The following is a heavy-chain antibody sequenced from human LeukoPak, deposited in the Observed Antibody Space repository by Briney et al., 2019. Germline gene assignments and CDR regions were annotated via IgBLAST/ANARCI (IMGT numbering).Heavy chain of an antibody. V-gene: IGHV3-49*04. J-gene: IGHJ6*02. CDR2: IRSKAYGGTT. CDR3: TRDRAEDYDSWSGNDGMDV. CDR1: GFTFCDYA. Sequence: PGGSLRLSCTASGFTFCDYAMSWVRQAPGKGLEWVGFIRSKAYGGTTEYAASVKGRFTISRDDSKSIAYLQMNSLKTEDTAVYYCTRDRAEDYDSWSGNDGMDVWGQGTTVTVSS. D-gene: IGHD3-3*01.